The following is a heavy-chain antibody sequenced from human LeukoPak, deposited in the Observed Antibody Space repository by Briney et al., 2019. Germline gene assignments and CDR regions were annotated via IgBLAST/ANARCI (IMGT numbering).Heavy chain of an antibody. D-gene: IGHD2-15*01. J-gene: IGHJ5*02. V-gene: IGHV4-59*01. CDR1: GGSISSYY. CDR3: ARGAPLSGYCSGGSCYSNWFDP. CDR2: IYYSGST. Sequence: SETLSLTCAVYGGSISSYYWSWIRQPPGKGLEWIGYIYYSGSTNYNPSLKSRVTISVDTSKNQFSLKLSSVTAADTAVYYCARGAPLSGYCSGGSCYSNWFDPWGQGTLVTVSS.